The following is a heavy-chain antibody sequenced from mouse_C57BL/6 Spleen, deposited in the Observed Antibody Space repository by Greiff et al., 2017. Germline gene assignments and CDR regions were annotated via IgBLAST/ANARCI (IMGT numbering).Heavy chain of an antibody. J-gene: IGHJ4*01. CDR1: GYTFTSYW. Sequence: VQLQESGAELAQPGASVKLSCMASGYTFTSYWMHWVNQRPGQGLEWIGYINPSSGYTKYNHKFTDKATLTDDKTTSTAYMKLSSLTYEDSAVYYCARGDPSAMDYWGQGTSVTVSS. D-gene: IGHD3-3*01. CDR3: ARGDPSAMDY. V-gene: IGHV1-7*01. CDR2: INPSSGYT.